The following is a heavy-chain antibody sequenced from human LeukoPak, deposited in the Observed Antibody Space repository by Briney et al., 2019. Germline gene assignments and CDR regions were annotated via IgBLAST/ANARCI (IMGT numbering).Heavy chain of an antibody. V-gene: IGHV4-39*01. J-gene: IGHJ4*02. D-gene: IGHD5-18*01. CDR3: ARPRYSYGYYFDY. CDR1: GGSISSSSYY. Sequence: SETLSLTCTVSGGSISSSSYYWGWIRQPPGKGLEWIGSIYYSGSTYYNPSLKSRVTISVDTSKNQFSLELSSVAAADTAVYYCARPRYSYGYYFDYWGQGTLVTVSS. CDR2: IYYSGST.